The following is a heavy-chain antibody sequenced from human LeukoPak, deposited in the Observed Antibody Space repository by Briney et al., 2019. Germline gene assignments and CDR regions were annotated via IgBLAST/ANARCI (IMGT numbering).Heavy chain of an antibody. D-gene: IGHD2-21*02. CDR3: ARDAYCGGDCYSLDYYGMDV. Sequence: PGGSLRLSCAASGFTFSSYAMHWARQAPGKGLEWVAVISYDGSNKYYADSVKGRFTISRDNSKNTLYLQMNSLRAEDTAVYYCARDAYCGGDCYSLDYYGMDVWGQGTTVTVSS. CDR1: GFTFSSYA. J-gene: IGHJ6*02. V-gene: IGHV3-30-3*01. CDR2: ISYDGSNK.